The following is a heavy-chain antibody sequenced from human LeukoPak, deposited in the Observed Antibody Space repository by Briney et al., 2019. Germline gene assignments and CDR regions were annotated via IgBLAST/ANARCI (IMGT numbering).Heavy chain of an antibody. Sequence: SETLSLTCTVSGGSISSGSYYWSWIRQPAGKGLEWIGRIYTSGSTNYNPSLKSRVTISVDTSKNQFSLKLSSVTAADTAVYYCAREEACSGGSCYYGMDVWGQGTTVTVSS. CDR1: GGSISSGSYY. CDR2: IYTSGST. J-gene: IGHJ6*02. CDR3: AREEACSGGSCYYGMDV. V-gene: IGHV4-61*02. D-gene: IGHD2-15*01.